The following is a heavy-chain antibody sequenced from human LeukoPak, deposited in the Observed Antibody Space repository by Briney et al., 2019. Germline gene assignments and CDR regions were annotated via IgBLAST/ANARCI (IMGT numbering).Heavy chain of an antibody. CDR2: ISPGGGTT. CDR3: AKSRSGSANWALRIFDN. D-gene: IGHD3-10*01. CDR1: GFSFGSEA. J-gene: IGHJ4*02. V-gene: IGHV3-23*01. Sequence: PGGSLRLSCVVSGFSFGSEAMSWVRQAPGRGLEWVSSISPGGGTTYYADSVKGRFTISRDNSENTLYVEVNSLRAEDTAIYYCAKSRSGSANWALRIFDNWGQGTLVSVSS.